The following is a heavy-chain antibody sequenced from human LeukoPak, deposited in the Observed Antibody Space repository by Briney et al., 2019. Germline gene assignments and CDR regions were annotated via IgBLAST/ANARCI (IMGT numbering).Heavy chain of an antibody. Sequence: GGPLRLSCAASGFTFSDYYMSWIRQAPGKGLEWVSYISSSGSTIYYADSVKGRFTISRDNAKNSLYLQMNSLRAEDTAVYYCARETSFMITFGGVIVIPENYFDYWGQGTLVTVSS. CDR2: ISSSGSTI. J-gene: IGHJ4*02. CDR1: GFTFSDYY. D-gene: IGHD3-16*02. V-gene: IGHV3-11*01. CDR3: ARETSFMITFGGVIVIPENYFDY.